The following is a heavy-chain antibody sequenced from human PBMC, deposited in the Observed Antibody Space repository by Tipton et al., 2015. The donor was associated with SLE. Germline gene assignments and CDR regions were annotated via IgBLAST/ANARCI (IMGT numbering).Heavy chain of an antibody. V-gene: IGHV4-59*11. Sequence: LRLSCTVSGGSISSHYWSWLRQPPGKGLEWSGYIYYSGRTNYNPSLKSRVTISVDTSKNQFSLKLSSVTAADTAVYYCARVGTYYYDSRARCYFDYWGQGTLVTVSS. J-gene: IGHJ4*02. D-gene: IGHD3-22*01. CDR1: GGSISSHY. CDR2: IYYSGRT. CDR3: ARVGTYYYDSRARCYFDY.